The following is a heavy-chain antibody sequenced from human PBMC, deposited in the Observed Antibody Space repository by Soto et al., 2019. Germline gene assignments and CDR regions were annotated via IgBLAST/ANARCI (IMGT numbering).Heavy chain of an antibody. CDR3: ARGVRVSY. V-gene: IGHV1-2*04. Sequence: GASLKVSCKASEYSFSDYYIHWVRQAPGQGLEWMGWINPNSGDTNSAQKFQGWVTMTRDPSISTAYVYLSRLRSDDTAIYSCARGVRVSYWGQGALVTVSS. CDR1: EYSFSDYY. CDR2: INPNSGDT. D-gene: IGHD3-10*01. J-gene: IGHJ4*02.